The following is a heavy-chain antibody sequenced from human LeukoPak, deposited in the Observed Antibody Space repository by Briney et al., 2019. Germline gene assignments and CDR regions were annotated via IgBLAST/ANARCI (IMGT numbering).Heavy chain of an antibody. V-gene: IGHV3-48*03. Sequence: GGSLRLSCAASGFTFSSYEVNWVRQAPGKGLEWVSYISSSGSTIYYADSVKGRFTVSRDNAKNSLFLRMTSLRAEDTAVYYCARVRVTVTTLDYWGQGALVTVSS. J-gene: IGHJ4*02. CDR1: GFTFSSYE. D-gene: IGHD4-17*01. CDR2: ISSSGSTI. CDR3: ARVRVTVTTLDY.